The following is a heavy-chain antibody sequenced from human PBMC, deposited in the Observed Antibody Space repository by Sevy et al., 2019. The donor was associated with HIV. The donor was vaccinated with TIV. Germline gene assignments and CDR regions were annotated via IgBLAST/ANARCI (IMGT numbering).Heavy chain of an antibody. CDR2: THYRSKWYN. CDR1: GDSVSSNSAA. CDR3: ASACCSSDRFGVLSAFDY. Sequence: SQTLSLTCAISGDSVSSNSAAWNWIRQSPSRGLEWLGRTHYRSKWYNDYAVSGKGRITINLETSKNQFSLKLKSVTPGVTAVYYAASACCSSDRFGVLSAFDYWGQGTMVTVSS. D-gene: IGHD2-2*01. J-gene: IGHJ3*01. V-gene: IGHV6-1*01.